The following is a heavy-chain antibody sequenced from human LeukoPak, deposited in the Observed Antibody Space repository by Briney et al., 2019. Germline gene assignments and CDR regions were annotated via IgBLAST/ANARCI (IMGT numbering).Heavy chain of an antibody. D-gene: IGHD6-19*01. CDR3: AKDHSGWYDKWFDP. Sequence: GGSLRLSCAASGFTFSSYAMSWVRQAPGKGLEWVSSISGSGGSTYYADSVKGRFTISRDNSKNTLYLQMNSLKAEDTAVYYCAKDHSGWYDKWFDPWGQGTLVTVSS. CDR1: GFTFSSYA. V-gene: IGHV3-23*01. J-gene: IGHJ5*02. CDR2: ISGSGGST.